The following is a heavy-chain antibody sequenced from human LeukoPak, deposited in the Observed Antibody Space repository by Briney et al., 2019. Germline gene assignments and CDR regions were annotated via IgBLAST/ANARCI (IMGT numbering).Heavy chain of an antibody. CDR2: IIPIFGTA. D-gene: IGHD1-26*01. CDR1: GGTFSSYA. J-gene: IGHJ3*02. Sequence: SVKVSCKASGGTFSSYAISWVRQAPGQGLEWMGGIIPIFGTANYAQKLQGRVTITADGSTSTAYMELSSLRSEDTAVYYCAREYSGSPNAFDIWGQGTMVTVSS. V-gene: IGHV1-69*13. CDR3: AREYSGSPNAFDI.